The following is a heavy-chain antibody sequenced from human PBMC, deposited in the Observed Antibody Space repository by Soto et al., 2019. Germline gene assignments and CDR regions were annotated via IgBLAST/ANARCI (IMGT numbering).Heavy chain of an antibody. Sequence: VKVSCKASGSTFTSSAISWVRQAPGQGLEWMGWISAYNGNTKYAQKVQGRVTMTTDTSTSTAYMELRSLRSDDTAVYYCAREGPPEDYWGQGTLVTVSS. J-gene: IGHJ4*02. V-gene: IGHV1-18*01. CDR2: ISAYNGNT. CDR1: GSTFTSSA. CDR3: AREGPPEDY.